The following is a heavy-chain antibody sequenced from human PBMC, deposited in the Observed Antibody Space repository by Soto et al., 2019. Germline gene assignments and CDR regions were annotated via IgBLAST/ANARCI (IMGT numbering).Heavy chain of an antibody. Sequence: QVQLVQSGAEVKKPGSSVKVSCKASGGTFSSYAISWVRQAPGQGLEWMGGIIPIFGAANYAQKFQGRVTITADESTSTAYMELSSLRSEDTAVYYCAFSVGPPLEWLSPLGYWGQGTLVTVSS. V-gene: IGHV1-69*01. CDR3: AFSVGPPLEWLSPLGY. J-gene: IGHJ4*02. CDR1: GGTFSSYA. CDR2: IIPIFGAA. D-gene: IGHD3-3*01.